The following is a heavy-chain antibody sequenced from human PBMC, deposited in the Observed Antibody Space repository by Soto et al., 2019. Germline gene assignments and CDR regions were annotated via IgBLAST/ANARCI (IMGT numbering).Heavy chain of an antibody. D-gene: IGHD5-12*01. Sequence: PRASVKVSCKASGGTFSSYAISWVRQAPGQGLEWMGGIIPIFGTANYAQKFQGRVTITADESTSTAYMELSSLRSEDTAVYYCARAPLVATIRVFGYYGMDVWGQGTTVTVSS. CDR1: GGTFSSYA. CDR3: ARAPLVATIRVFGYYGMDV. V-gene: IGHV1-69*13. CDR2: IIPIFGTA. J-gene: IGHJ6*02.